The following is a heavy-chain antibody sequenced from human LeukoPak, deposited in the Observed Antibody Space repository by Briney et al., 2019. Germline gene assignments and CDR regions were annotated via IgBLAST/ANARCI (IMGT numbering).Heavy chain of an antibody. CDR2: ISGSGGST. Sequence: GESLRLSCAASGLTFSSYAMSWVRQAPGKGLEWVSAISGSGGSTYYADSVKGRFTISRDNSKNTLYLQMNSLRAEDTAVYYCAKAPGYYYGMDVWGKGTTVTVSS. V-gene: IGHV3-23*01. CDR1: GLTFSSYA. CDR3: AKAPGYYYGMDV. J-gene: IGHJ6*04.